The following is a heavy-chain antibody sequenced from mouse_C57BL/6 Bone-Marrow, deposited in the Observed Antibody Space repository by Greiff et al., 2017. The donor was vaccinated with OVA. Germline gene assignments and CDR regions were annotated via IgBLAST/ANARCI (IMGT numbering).Heavy chain of an antibody. Sequence: QVQLQQSGPGLVQPSQSLSITCTVSGFSLTSYGVHWVRQPPGKGLEWLGVIWSGGSTDYNAAFISRLSISKDNSKSQVFFKMNSLQADDTAIYYCAKNEGDGYYVYYAMDYWGQGTSVTVSS. CDR3: AKNEGDGYYVYYAMDY. J-gene: IGHJ4*01. CDR1: GFSLTSYG. CDR2: IWSGGST. D-gene: IGHD2-3*01. V-gene: IGHV2-4*01.